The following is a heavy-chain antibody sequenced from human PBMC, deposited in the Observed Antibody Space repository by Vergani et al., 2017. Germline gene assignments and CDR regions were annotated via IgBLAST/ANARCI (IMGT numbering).Heavy chain of an antibody. D-gene: IGHD2-2*02. Sequence: QVQLVQSGAEVKKPGSSVKVSCKASGGTFSSYTISWVRQAPGQGLEWMGRIIPILGIANYAQKFQGRVTITADKSTSTAYMELSSLRSEDTAVYYCASYYCSSTSCYSHYYYYYGMDVWGQGTTVTVSS. CDR3: ASYYCSSTSCYSHYYYYYGMDV. CDR1: GGTFSSYT. CDR2: IIPILGIA. J-gene: IGHJ6*02. V-gene: IGHV1-69*02.